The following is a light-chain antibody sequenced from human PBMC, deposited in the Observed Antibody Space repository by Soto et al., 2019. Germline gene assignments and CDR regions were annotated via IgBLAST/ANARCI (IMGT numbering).Light chain of an antibody. Sequence: QSALTQPASVSGSPGQSITISCTGTSSDVGGYNYVSWYQQHPGKAPKLMIYEVSNRPSGVSNRFSGSKSGNTASLTISGIQDEDEADYYCRSYTSSRTYVFGTGTKLPVL. CDR1: SSDVGGYNY. CDR2: EVS. J-gene: IGLJ1*01. CDR3: RSYTSSRTYV. V-gene: IGLV2-14*01.